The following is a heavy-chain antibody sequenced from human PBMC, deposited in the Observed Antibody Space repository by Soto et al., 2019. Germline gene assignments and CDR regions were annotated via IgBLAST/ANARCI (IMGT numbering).Heavy chain of an antibody. CDR2: IKSETDGGTK. J-gene: IGHJ4*02. Sequence: EVQLVESGGDLVKPGGSLRLSCAASGFTFKNAWMNWVRQAPGKGLEWVGRIKSETDGGTKDYAAPVKGKFTISRDDSKNTLYLQMSSLKTEYTAVCYCTTDAVLMATAGIGYWGQGTLVTVSS. V-gene: IGHV3-15*07. CDR1: GFTFKNAW. D-gene: IGHD6-13*01. CDR3: TTDAVLMATAGIGY.